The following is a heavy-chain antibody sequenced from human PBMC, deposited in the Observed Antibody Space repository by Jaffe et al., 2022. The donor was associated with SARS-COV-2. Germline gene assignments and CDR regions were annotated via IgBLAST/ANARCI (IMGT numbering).Heavy chain of an antibody. CDR1: GYTFTSYY. D-gene: IGHD2-15*01. J-gene: IGHJ6*02. V-gene: IGHV1-46*01. Sequence: QVQLVQSGAEVKKPGASVKVSCKASGYTFTSYYMHWVRQAPGQGLEWMGIINPSGGSTSYAQKFQGRVTMTRDTSTSTVYMELSSLRSEDTAVYYCARDPLVAATDFPDYYYYGMDVWGQGTTVTVSS. CDR2: INPSGGST. CDR3: ARDPLVAATDFPDYYYYGMDV.